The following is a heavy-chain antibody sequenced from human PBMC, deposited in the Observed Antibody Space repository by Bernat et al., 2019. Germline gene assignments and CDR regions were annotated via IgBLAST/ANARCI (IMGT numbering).Heavy chain of an antibody. Sequence: QVQLVESGGGVVQPGRSLRLSCEVSGFTFSSYAMHWVRQAPGKGLEWVAVISYDGSNKYYADSVKGRFTISRDNSKNTLYLQMNSLRAEDTAVYYCAGRTIFGIVIEEFDYWGQGTLVTVSS. CDR3: AGRTIFGIVIEEFDY. CDR2: ISYDGSNK. CDR1: GFTFSSYA. J-gene: IGHJ4*02. V-gene: IGHV3-30*01. D-gene: IGHD3-3*01.